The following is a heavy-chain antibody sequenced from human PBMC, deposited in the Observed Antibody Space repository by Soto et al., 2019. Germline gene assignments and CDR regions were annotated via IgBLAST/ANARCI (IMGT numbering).Heavy chain of an antibody. CDR3: ARDLHRPYYYDSSGYSPTNYYYGMDV. J-gene: IGHJ6*02. D-gene: IGHD3-22*01. Sequence: GGSLRLSCAASGFTFSSDGMHWVRQAPGKGLEWVAVIWYDGSNKYYADSVKGRFTISRDNSKNTLYLQMNSLRAEDTAVYYCARDLHRPYYYDSSGYSPTNYYYGMDVWGQGTTVTVSS. CDR2: IWYDGSNK. V-gene: IGHV3-33*01. CDR1: GFTFSSDG.